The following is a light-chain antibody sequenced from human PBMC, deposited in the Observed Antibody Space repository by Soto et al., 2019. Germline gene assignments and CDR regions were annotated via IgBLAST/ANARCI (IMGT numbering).Light chain of an antibody. Sequence: QPALEQPPSAYGSPGQSVTISYTRTSSDVGNYNYVSWYQQHPGKAPKLMIYEVFKRPSGDPDRFSGSKSGNTASLTVSVLQAEDEADYYCSSYAGSNNYVFGTGTQLTVL. CDR3: SSYAGSNNYV. CDR1: SSDVGNYNY. CDR2: EVF. V-gene: IGLV2-8*01. J-gene: IGLJ1*01.